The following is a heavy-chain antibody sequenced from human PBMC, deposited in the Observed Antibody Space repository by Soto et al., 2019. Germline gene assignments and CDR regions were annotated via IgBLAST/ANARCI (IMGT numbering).Heavy chain of an antibody. CDR3: ATVGPLGCTNGVCHTPFAY. Sequence: GASVKVSWKASGGTFSSYTISWVRQAPGQGLEWMGRIIPILGIANYAQKFQGRVTITADKSTSTAYMELSSLRSEDTAVYYCATVGPLGCTNGVCHTPFAYWGQGTLVTVSS. CDR2: IIPILGIA. V-gene: IGHV1-69*02. J-gene: IGHJ4*02. CDR1: GGTFSSYT. D-gene: IGHD2-8*01.